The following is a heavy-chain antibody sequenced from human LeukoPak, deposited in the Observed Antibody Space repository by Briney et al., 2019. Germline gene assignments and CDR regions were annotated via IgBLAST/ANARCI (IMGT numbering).Heavy chain of an antibody. D-gene: IGHD3-10*01. CDR1: GASFSGYY. CDR2: INLGGST. Sequence: PSETLSLTCAVYGASFSGYYWSWLRQPPGKGLEWMGEINLGGSTNYNPSLKSRVTISLDTSKRQFSLKLNSVTAADTATYYCAKGRRVIMFQGANRVNQWILPWGQGTLVTVSS. CDR3: AKGRRVIMFQGANRVNQWILP. V-gene: IGHV4-34*01. J-gene: IGHJ5*02.